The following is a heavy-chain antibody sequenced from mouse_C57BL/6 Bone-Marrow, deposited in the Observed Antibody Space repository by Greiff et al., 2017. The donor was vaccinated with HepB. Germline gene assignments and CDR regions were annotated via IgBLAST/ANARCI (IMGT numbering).Heavy chain of an antibody. CDR1: GFTFSSYA. CDR3: ARDRAGSSPYWYFDV. D-gene: IGHD1-1*01. Sequence: EVQLVESGGGLVKPGGSLKLSCAASGFTFSSYAMSWVRQTPEKRLEWVATISDGGSYTYYPDNVKGRFTISRDNAKNNLYLQMSHLKSEDTAMYYCARDRAGSSPYWYFDVWGTGTTVTVSS. J-gene: IGHJ1*03. V-gene: IGHV5-4*01. CDR2: ISDGGSYT.